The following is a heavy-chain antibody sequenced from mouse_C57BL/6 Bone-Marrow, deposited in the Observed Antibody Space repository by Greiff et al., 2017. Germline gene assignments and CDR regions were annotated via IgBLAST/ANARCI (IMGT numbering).Heavy chain of an antibody. Sequence: QVHVKQPGAELVRPGSSVKLSCKASGYTFTSYWMHWVKQRPIQGLEWIGNIDPSDSETHYNQKFKDKDTLTVDKSSSTAYMQLSSLTSEDSAVYYCARSFSDWGQGTLVTVSA. CDR2: IDPSDSET. CDR3: ARSFSD. J-gene: IGHJ3*01. CDR1: GYTFTSYW. V-gene: IGHV1-52*01.